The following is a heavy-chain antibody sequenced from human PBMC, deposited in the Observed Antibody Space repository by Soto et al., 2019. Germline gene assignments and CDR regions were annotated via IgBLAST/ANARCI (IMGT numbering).Heavy chain of an antibody. CDR1: GYTFTSYG. V-gene: IGHV1-18*01. CDR3: ARASKGDTSPDYYYYMDV. J-gene: IGHJ6*03. Sequence: ASVKVSCKASGYTFTSYGISWVRQAPGQGLEWMGWISAYNGSTNYAQKLQGRVTMTTDTSTSTAYMELRSLRSDDTAVYYCARASKGDTSPDYYYYMDVWGKGTTVTVSS. D-gene: IGHD2-2*01. CDR2: ISAYNGST.